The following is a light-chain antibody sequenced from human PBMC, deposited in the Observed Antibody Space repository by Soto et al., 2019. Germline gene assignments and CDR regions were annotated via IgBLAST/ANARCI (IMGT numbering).Light chain of an antibody. Sequence: QSALTQPRSVSGSPGQSVTISCTGTSSDVGGYEYVSWYQQHPGKAPKLMIYDVSNRPSGVPDRFSGSKSGNTASLSISGLQAEDEAEYYCCSYAGTYSFYVFGTGTKV. V-gene: IGLV2-11*01. J-gene: IGLJ1*01. CDR1: SSDVGGYEY. CDR2: DVS. CDR3: CSYAGTYSFYV.